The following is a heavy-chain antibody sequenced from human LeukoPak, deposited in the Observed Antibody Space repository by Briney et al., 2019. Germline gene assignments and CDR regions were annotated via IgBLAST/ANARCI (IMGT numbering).Heavy chain of an antibody. CDR3: ARTWALDWELRGQFDY. Sequence: SETLSLTCTVSGGSLTTCYWNWMRQSPGKTLEWIGFVYYKGTTNYNPSFRSRVTMSVDMSRNQFSLSLTSVTAADTAVYYCARTWALDWELRGQFDYWGQGRLVTVSS. J-gene: IGHJ4*02. CDR1: GGSLTTCY. V-gene: IGHV4-59*08. CDR2: VYYKGTT. D-gene: IGHD3/OR15-3a*01.